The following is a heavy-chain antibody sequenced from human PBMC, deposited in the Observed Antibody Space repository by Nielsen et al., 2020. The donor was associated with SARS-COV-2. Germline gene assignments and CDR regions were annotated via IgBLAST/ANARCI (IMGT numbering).Heavy chain of an antibody. J-gene: IGHJ6*02. Sequence: GESLKISCAASGSTFSSYSMNWVRQAPGKGLEWVSYISSSSSTIYYADSVKGRFTISRDNAKNSLYLQMNSLRDEDTAVYYCATNPESYYDFWSGYPHYYYGMDVWGQGTTVTVSS. CDR3: ATNPESYYDFWSGYPHYYYGMDV. CDR2: ISSSSSTI. CDR1: GSTFSSYS. V-gene: IGHV3-48*02. D-gene: IGHD3-3*01.